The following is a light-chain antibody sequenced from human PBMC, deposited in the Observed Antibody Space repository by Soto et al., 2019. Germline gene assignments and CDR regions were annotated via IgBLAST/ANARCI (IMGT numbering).Light chain of an antibody. CDR2: DAS. CDR3: QQYNSYSWT. Sequence: DIQMTQSPSTLSASVGDRVTITCRASQSISSWLAWYQQKPGKAPKLLIYDASSLESGVPSRFSGSGAGSEFALTISSLQPDDFATYYCQQYNSYSWTFXQWAKVDIK. J-gene: IGKJ1*01. CDR1: QSISSW. V-gene: IGKV1-5*01.